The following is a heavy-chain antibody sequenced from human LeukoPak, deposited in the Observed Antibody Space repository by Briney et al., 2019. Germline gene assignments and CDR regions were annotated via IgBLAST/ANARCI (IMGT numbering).Heavy chain of an antibody. CDR2: IIPIFGTA. D-gene: IGHD5-18*01. Sequence: GASVKVSCKASGGTFSSYAISWVRQAPGQGLEWMGGIIPIFGTANYAQKFQGRVTITTDESTSTAYMELSSLRSEDTAVYYCARGGYSYGSTYYYYYYSMDVWGKGTTVTVSS. V-gene: IGHV1-69*05. J-gene: IGHJ6*03. CDR3: ARGGYSYGSTYYYYYYSMDV. CDR1: GGTFSSYA.